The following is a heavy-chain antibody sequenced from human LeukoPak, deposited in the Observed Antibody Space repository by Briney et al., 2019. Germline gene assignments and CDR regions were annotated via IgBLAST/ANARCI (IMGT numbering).Heavy chain of an antibody. CDR1: AFTFSDYY. V-gene: IGHV3-11*01. CDR3: ARDDRRVGFCSSTSCHDGGLDI. Sequence: AGSLRLSCAASAFTFSDYYMSWICQAPGKGLEWVSYISSSGSTIYYAVSVKGRFTISRDNAKNSLYLQMNSLRAEDTAVYYCARDDRRVGFCSSTSCHDGGLDIWGQGTMVTVSS. D-gene: IGHD2-2*01. J-gene: IGHJ3*02. CDR2: ISSSGSTI.